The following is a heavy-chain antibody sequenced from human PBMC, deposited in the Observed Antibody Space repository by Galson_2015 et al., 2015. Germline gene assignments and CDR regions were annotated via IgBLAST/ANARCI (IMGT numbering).Heavy chain of an antibody. Sequence: SLRLSCAASGFTFSSYDMHWVRHATGKGLEWVSAIGTAGDTYYPGSVKGRFTISRENAKNSLYLQMNSLRAGDTAVYYCARSYGRHIPQPRSGIDYWGQGTLVTVSS. CDR3: ARSYGRHIPQPRSGIDY. J-gene: IGHJ4*02. V-gene: IGHV3-13*01. CDR2: IGTAGDT. D-gene: IGHD3-10*01. CDR1: GFTFSSYD.